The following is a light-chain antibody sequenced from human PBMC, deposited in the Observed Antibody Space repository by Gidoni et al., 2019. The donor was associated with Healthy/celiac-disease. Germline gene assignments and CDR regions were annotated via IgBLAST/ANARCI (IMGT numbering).Light chain of an antibody. Sequence: QSVLTQPPSVSGAPGPRVTISCTGTSSNIGANYDVHWYQHLPGPAPKLLIYGSINRPSGVPDRFSGSKSGTSASLAIAGLQTEDEGDYYCQSYDISLSGSWVFGGGTKLTVL. V-gene: IGLV1-40*01. CDR3: QSYDISLSGSWV. J-gene: IGLJ3*02. CDR1: SSNIGANYD. CDR2: GSI.